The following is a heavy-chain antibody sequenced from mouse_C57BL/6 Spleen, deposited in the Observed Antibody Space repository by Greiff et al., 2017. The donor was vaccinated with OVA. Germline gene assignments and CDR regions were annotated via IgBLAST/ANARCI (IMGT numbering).Heavy chain of an antibody. CDR1: GFDIKDYY. Sequence: EVQLQQSGAELVRPGASVKLSCTASGFDIKDYYMHWVKQRPEQGLEWIGRIDPEDGDTEYAPKFQGKATMTADTSSNTAYLQLSSLTSEDTAVYYCTYYGSRFAYWGQGTLVTVSA. CDR2: IDPEDGDT. CDR3: TYYGSRFAY. D-gene: IGHD1-1*01. J-gene: IGHJ3*01. V-gene: IGHV14-1*01.